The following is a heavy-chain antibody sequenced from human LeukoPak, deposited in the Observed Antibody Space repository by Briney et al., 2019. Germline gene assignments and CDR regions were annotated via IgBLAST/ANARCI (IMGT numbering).Heavy chain of an antibody. J-gene: IGHJ5*02. Sequence: SETLSLTCGVSGGSITSTNYWTWVRQPPGKGLEWIGEVNLQGSTNYNPSLMGRVAISVDMSENHISLQLTSVTAADTAVYYCARGHYSGSYPLHWFDPWGQGTLVTVSS. CDR1: GGSITSTNY. CDR2: VNLQGST. V-gene: IGHV4-4*02. CDR3: ARGHYSGSYPLHWFDP. D-gene: IGHD1-26*01.